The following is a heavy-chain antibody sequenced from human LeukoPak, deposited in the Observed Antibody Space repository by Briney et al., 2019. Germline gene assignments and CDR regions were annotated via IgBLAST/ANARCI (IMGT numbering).Heavy chain of an antibody. CDR2: ISGSGGST. D-gene: IGHD4-17*01. Sequence: GGSLRLSCAASGFTFSSYAMSWVRQAPGKGLEWVSAISGSGGSTYYADSVKGRFTISRDNSKNTLYLQMNSLRAEDTAVYYCAKESYGDFRDYYYGMDVWGQGTTVTVSS. CDR3: AKESYGDFRDYYYGMDV. V-gene: IGHV3-23*01. J-gene: IGHJ6*02. CDR1: GFTFSSYA.